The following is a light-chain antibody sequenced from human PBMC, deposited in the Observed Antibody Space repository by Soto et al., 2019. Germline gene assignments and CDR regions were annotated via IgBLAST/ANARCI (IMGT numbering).Light chain of an antibody. V-gene: IGKV3-11*01. CDR3: HQRSNWPRT. Sequence: NMLSKSLATLSLSTGERATLSCRASQSVMTYLAWYQHEPGQAPRLLIANASDRATGIPGRFSGRGSGTDFTLTISSLEADDFAVYYCHQRSNWPRTFGGGTKVDIK. J-gene: IGKJ4*01. CDR2: NAS. CDR1: QSVMTY.